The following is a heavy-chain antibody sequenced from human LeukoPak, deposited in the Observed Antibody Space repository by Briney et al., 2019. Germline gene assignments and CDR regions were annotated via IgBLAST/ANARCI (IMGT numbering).Heavy chain of an antibody. CDR2: IYSGGST. D-gene: IGHD3-3*01. V-gene: IGHV3-66*02. CDR1: GFTVSSNY. Sequence: GGSLRLSCAASGFTVSSNYMSWVRQAPGKGLEWVSVIYSGGSTYYADSVKGRFTISRDNSKNTLYLQMNSLRAEDTAVYYCARYHCDFWSGYFDYWGQGTLVTVSS. J-gene: IGHJ4*02. CDR3: ARYHCDFWSGYFDY.